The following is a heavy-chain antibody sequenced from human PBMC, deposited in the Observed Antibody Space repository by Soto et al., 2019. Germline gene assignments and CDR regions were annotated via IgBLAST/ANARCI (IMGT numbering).Heavy chain of an antibody. D-gene: IGHD2-2*01. CDR3: ARDPGGYCSSTSCPPPFDY. V-gene: IGHV1-3*01. CDR1: GYTFTSYA. Sequence: GASVKVSCKASGYTFTSYAMHWVRQAPGQRLEWMGWINAGNGNTKYSQKFQGRVTITRDTSASTAYMELSSLRSEDTAVYYCARDPGGYCSSTSCPPPFDYWGQGTLVTVSS. CDR2: INAGNGNT. J-gene: IGHJ4*02.